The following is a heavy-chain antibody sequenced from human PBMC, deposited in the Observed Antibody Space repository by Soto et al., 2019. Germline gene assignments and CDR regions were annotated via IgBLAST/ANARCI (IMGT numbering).Heavy chain of an antibody. J-gene: IGHJ5*02. CDR2: IIPIFGTA. D-gene: IGHD3-22*01. Sequence: ASVKVSCKASGGTFSSYAISWVRQAPGQGLEWMGGIIPIFGTANYAQKFQGRVTITADESTSTAYMELSSLRSEDTAVYYCAREYSSGYYWFDPWGQGTLVTVSS. V-gene: IGHV1-69*13. CDR1: GGTFSSYA. CDR3: AREYSSGYYWFDP.